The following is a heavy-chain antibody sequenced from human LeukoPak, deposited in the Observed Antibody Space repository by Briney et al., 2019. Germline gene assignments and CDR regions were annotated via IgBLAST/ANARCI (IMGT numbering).Heavy chain of an antibody. CDR1: GFTFSHYA. CDR2: ISYDGSNE. D-gene: IGHD6-25*01. V-gene: IGHV3-30-3*01. Sequence: GGSLRLSCAASGFTFSHYAMHWVRQAPGKGLEWVSLISYDGSNEYYADSVKGRLTISRDNSKNTLYLQINSLRAEDTAVYYCAKGGGNDYYGMDVWGQGTTVTVSS. CDR3: AKGGGNDYYGMDV. J-gene: IGHJ6*02.